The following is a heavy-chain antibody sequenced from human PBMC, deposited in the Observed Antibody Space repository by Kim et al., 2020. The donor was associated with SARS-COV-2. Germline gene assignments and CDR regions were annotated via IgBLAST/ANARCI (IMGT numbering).Heavy chain of an antibody. V-gene: IGHV1-69*13. Sequence: SVKVSCKASGGTFSSYAISWVRQAPGQGLEWMGGIIPIFGTANYAQKFQGRVTITADEYTSTAYMELSSLRSEDTAVYYCATTSVALFAYYYGMDVWGQGTTVTVSS. CDR3: ATTSVALFAYYYGMDV. CDR2: IIPIFGTA. CDR1: GGTFSSYA. J-gene: IGHJ6*02. D-gene: IGHD6-19*01.